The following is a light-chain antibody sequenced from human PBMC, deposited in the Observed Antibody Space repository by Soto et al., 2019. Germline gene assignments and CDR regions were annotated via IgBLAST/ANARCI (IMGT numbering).Light chain of an antibody. Sequence: EIVMTQSPATLSVSPGERATLSCRASQSISNKLAWIQQKPGQAPRLLIYDTSTRATDIPARFSGSGSGTEFTLTISSLQSEDFAVYYCQQYQKWPRTFGQGTKVEIK. CDR2: DTS. CDR3: QQYQKWPRT. CDR1: QSISNK. J-gene: IGKJ1*01. V-gene: IGKV3-15*01.